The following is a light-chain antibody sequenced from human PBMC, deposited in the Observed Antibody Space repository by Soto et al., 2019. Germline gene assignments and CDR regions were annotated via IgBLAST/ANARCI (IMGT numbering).Light chain of an antibody. CDR3: QQYGSSPIT. J-gene: IGKJ5*01. Sequence: EIVLVQSPATLSLSPGERATRSCRASQSVGSYLAWYQHKPGQAPRLLIYGASSRATGIPDRFSGSGSGTDFTLTITPLEPEDFAVYFCQQYGSSPITFGQGTRLEIK. CDR2: GAS. CDR1: QSVGSY. V-gene: IGKV3-20*01.